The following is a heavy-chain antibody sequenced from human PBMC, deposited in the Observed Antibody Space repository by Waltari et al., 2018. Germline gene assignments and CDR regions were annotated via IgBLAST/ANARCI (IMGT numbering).Heavy chain of an antibody. D-gene: IGHD5-12*01. CDR2: IWYDGSNK. CDR1: GFTFSSYG. J-gene: IGHJ4*02. V-gene: IGHV3-33*01. CDR3: ARAIRTRWLQLSDY. Sequence: QVQLVESGGGVVQPGRSLRLSCAASGFTFSSYGMHGVRQAPGKGLEWVAVIWYDGSNKYYADSVKGRFTISRDNSKNTLYLQMNSLRAEDTAVYYCARAIRTRWLQLSDYWGQGTLVTVSS.